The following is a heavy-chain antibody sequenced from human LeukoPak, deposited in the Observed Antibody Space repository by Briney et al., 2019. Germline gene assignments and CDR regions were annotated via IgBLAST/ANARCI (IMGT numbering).Heavy chain of an antibody. CDR3: ATALAVVVPAAMN. J-gene: IGHJ4*02. CDR1: GFTFNSYA. Sequence: GGSLRLSCAASGFTFNSYAMHWVRQAPGKGLEWVAVISYDGSNKYYADSVKGRFTISRDNSKNTLYLQMNSLRAEDTAVYYCATALAVVVPAAMNWGQGTLVTVSS. D-gene: IGHD2-2*01. CDR2: ISYDGSNK. V-gene: IGHV3-30-3*01.